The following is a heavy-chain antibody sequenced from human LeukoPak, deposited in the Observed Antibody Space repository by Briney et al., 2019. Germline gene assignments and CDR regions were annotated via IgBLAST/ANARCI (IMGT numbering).Heavy chain of an antibody. D-gene: IGHD3-10*01. V-gene: IGHV3-23*01. CDR1: GFTFSSYA. CDR3: AKGGGSYNYYYYGMDV. J-gene: IGHJ6*02. CDR2: ISGSGGST. Sequence: GSLRLSCAASGFTFSSYAMSWVRQAPGKGREGVSAISGSGGSTYYADSVKGRFTISRDNSKNTLYLQMNSLRAEDTAVYYCAKGGGSYNYYYYGMDVWGQGTTVTVSS.